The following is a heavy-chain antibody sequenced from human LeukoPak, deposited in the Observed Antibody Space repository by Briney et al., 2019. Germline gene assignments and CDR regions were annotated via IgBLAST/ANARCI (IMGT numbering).Heavy chain of an antibody. CDR1: GFTFSNYW. CDR2: IRGSGNDI. Sequence: GGSLRLSCAASGFTFSNYWMLWVRQAPGKGLEWIAYIRGSGNDIYYADSVKGRFTISRDNAKNSLSLEMNSLRAEDTAVYYCVRDHYWAFDYWGQGTLVTVSS. D-gene: IGHD2-15*01. V-gene: IGHV3-21*05. J-gene: IGHJ4*02. CDR3: VRDHYWAFDY.